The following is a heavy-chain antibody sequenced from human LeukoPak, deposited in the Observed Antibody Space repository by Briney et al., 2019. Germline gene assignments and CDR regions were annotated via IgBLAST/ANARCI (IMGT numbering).Heavy chain of an antibody. CDR3: ARLLAGGNAFDI. CDR2: INPNSGGT. Sequence: ASMKVSCKXSGYTFTGNYIHWVRQAPGQGLERMGWINPNSGGTKYAQKFQGRVTLTSDTSITTAYLDLASLTSDDTAVYYCARLLAGGNAFDIWGQGTMLAVSS. CDR1: GYTFTGNY. J-gene: IGHJ3*02. D-gene: IGHD3-16*01. V-gene: IGHV1-2*02.